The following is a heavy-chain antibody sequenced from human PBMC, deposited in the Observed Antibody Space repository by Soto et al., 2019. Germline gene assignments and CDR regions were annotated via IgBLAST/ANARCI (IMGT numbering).Heavy chain of an antibody. D-gene: IGHD2-21*01. Sequence: SETLSLTCTVSGGSISSYYWSWIRQPPGKGLEWIGYIYYSGSTNYNPSLKSRVTISVDTSKNQFSLKLSSVTAADTAVYYCARLPTVVGDQSYFDYWGQGTLVTVSS. CDR3: ARLPTVVGDQSYFDY. J-gene: IGHJ4*02. V-gene: IGHV4-59*08. CDR1: GGSISSYY. CDR2: IYYSGST.